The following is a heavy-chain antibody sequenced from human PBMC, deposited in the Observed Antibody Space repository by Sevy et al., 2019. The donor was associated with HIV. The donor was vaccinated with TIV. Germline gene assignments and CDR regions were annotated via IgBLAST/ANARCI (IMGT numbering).Heavy chain of an antibody. V-gene: IGHV3-48*03. Sequence: GGSLRLSCAASGFTFSSNEMNWVRQAPGKGLEWVSYISNSGTTISYSDSVRGRFSISRDNARNSLYLQMNSLRAEDTAVYYCARDLPHSATTVAHFDYWGQGTLVTVSS. D-gene: IGHD4-17*01. CDR3: ARDLPHSATTVAHFDY. CDR1: GFTFSSNE. J-gene: IGHJ4*02. CDR2: ISNSGTTI.